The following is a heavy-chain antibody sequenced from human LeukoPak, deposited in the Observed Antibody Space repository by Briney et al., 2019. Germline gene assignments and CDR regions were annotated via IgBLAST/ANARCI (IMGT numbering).Heavy chain of an antibody. Sequence: SETLSLTCNVSGGPISSTSYYWGWIRQPPGKGLEWIGSIYYSGSTYYNPSLKSRVTVSVDTSKNQFSLNLSSVTAADTAVYYCVRGSTLRHYQYWGQGTLVTVSS. CDR2: IYYSGST. V-gene: IGHV4-39*01. CDR3: VRGSTLRHYQY. CDR1: GGPISSTSYY. J-gene: IGHJ4*02. D-gene: IGHD3-16*01.